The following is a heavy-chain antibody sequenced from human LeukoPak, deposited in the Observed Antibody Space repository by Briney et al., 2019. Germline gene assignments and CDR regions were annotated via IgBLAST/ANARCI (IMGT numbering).Heavy chain of an antibody. CDR3: ARQVEKNYGDWFDP. D-gene: IGHD3-16*01. J-gene: IGHJ5*02. CDR2: VYYLGST. CDR1: GGSVSSNTHH. V-gene: IGHV4-39*01. Sequence: SETLSLTCTVSGGSVSSNTHHWGWIRQPPGKGLEWIGSVYYLGSTYYNPSLKSRDTISVDTSKNHFSLKVGPVTAADTAVYYYARQVEKNYGDWFDPWGQGTLVTVSS.